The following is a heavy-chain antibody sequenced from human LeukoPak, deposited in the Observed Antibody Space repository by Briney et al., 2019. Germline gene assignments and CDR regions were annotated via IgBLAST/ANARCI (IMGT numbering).Heavy chain of an antibody. CDR2: ISGSGGST. Sequence: GGPLRLSCAASGFTFSSYSMSWVRQAPGKGLEWVSAISGSGGSTYYADSVKGRFTISRDNSKNTLYLQMNSLRAEDTAVYYCAKVEGVGNSGDYWGQGTLVTVSS. CDR3: AKVEGVGNSGDY. J-gene: IGHJ4*02. V-gene: IGHV3-23*01. CDR1: GFTFSSYS. D-gene: IGHD4-23*01.